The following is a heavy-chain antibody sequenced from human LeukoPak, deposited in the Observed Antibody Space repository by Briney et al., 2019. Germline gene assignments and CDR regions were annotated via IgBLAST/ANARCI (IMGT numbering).Heavy chain of an antibody. V-gene: IGHV3-33*01. J-gene: IGHJ4*02. Sequence: PGGSLGLSCAASGFTFSSYGMHWVRQAPGKGLEWVAVIWYDGSNKYYADSVKGRFTISRDNSKNTLYLQMNSLRAEDTAVYYCARENYYDSSTYFDYWGQGTLVTVSS. CDR2: IWYDGSNK. CDR1: GFTFSSYG. CDR3: ARENYYDSSTYFDY. D-gene: IGHD3-22*01.